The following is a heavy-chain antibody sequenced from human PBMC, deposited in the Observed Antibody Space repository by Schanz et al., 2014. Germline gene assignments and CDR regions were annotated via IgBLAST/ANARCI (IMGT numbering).Heavy chain of an antibody. CDR2: ISDSGDST. V-gene: IGHV3-11*01. J-gene: IGHJ4*02. D-gene: IGHD2-2*01. CDR3: AKVAPAATYLDS. Sequence: VQLVDSGGGLVKPGGSLRLSCAASGFTFSDYYMTWIRQAPGKGLEWVSDISDSGDSTRYADSVKGRFTISRDNAKNSLFLQMNSLSAEDTAVYYCAKVAPAATYLDSWGLGTLVTVSS. CDR1: GFTFSDYY.